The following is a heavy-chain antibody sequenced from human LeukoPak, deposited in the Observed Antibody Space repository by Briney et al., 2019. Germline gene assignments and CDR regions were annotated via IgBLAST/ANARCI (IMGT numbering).Heavy chain of an antibody. V-gene: IGHV3-23*01. J-gene: IGHJ4*02. CDR1: GFPFSSYA. CDR3: AKDFPVGATSYFDS. D-gene: IGHD1-26*01. CDR2: ISGSGGSK. Sequence: GGSLRLSCAASGFPFSSYAMNWVRQAPGKGLEWVSAISGSGGSKYYADSVKGRFTISRDNSKNTLYLQMNSLRAEDTAVYYCAKDFPVGATSYFDSWGQGTLVTVSS.